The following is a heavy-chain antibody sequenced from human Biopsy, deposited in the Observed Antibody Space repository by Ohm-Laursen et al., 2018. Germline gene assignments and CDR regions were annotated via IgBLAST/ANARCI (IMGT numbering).Heavy chain of an antibody. CDR2: ISKGGDT. CDR3: ARLYRLDDYWNDDPPDAFDV. Sequence: TLSLTCTVSGGSTTDDYWSWIRQSPGKGLEWIGFISKGGDTTYNPSLRGRVAISVDTSKNQFSLKLSLVTAADTAIFFCARLYRLDDYWNDDPPDAFDVWGQGTRVTVSS. J-gene: IGHJ3*01. CDR1: GGSTTDDY. D-gene: IGHD1-1*01. V-gene: IGHV4-59*01.